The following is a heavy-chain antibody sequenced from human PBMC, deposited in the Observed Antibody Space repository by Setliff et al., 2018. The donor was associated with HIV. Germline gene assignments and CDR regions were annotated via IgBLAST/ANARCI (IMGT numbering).Heavy chain of an antibody. CDR2: LFRGVTT. Sequence: KPSETLSLTCAVSGYPIIEAYYWLWIRQSPTKGLEYIGILFRGVTTYYNPSLRSRVALSMDTSKNQFSLRLSSVTAADTAIYYCARADSRRGAGYQYMYGWGKGTTVTVSS. V-gene: IGHV4-38-2*01. CDR1: GYPIIEAYY. CDR3: ARADSRRGAGYQYMYG. D-gene: IGHD4-4*01. J-gene: IGHJ6*03.